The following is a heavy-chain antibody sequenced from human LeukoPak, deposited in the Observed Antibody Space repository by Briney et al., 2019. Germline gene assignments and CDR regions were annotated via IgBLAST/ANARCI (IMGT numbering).Heavy chain of an antibody. CDR3: ARDYGDYVWGSSRGYFDY. Sequence: GGSLRLSCAASGFTFSSYAMHWVRQAPGKGLDYVSAISSNGGSTYYANSVKGRFTISRDNSKNTLYLQMGSLRAKDMAVYYCARDYGDYVWGSSRGYFDYWGQGTLVTVSS. J-gene: IGHJ4*02. V-gene: IGHV3-64*01. CDR1: GFTFSSYA. CDR2: ISSNGGST. D-gene: IGHD3-16*01.